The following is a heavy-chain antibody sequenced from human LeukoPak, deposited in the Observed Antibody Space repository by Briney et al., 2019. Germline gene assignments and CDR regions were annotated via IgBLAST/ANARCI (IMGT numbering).Heavy chain of an antibody. J-gene: IGHJ4*02. V-gene: IGHV4-34*01. CDR2: INHSGRP. CDR3: ARIPLWFGELGDDY. Sequence: PSETLSLTCAVYGVSFSGYYWSWIRHPPGKGLEWIGEINHSGRPKYNPSLKSRVTISVDTSKNQFSLQLSCVTAADTAVYYCARIPLWFGELGDDYWGQGTLVTVSS. CDR1: GVSFSGYY. D-gene: IGHD3-10*01.